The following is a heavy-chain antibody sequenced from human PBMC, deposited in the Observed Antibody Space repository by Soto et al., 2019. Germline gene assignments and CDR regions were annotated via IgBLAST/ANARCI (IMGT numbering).Heavy chain of an antibody. CDR2: IWYDGSNK. D-gene: IGHD2-2*01. CDR3: AREGLVVPAANNWFDP. CDR1: GFTFSSYG. J-gene: IGHJ5*02. V-gene: IGHV3-33*01. Sequence: TGGSLRLSCAASGFTFSSYGMHWVRQAPGKGLEWVAVIWYDGSNKYYADSVKGRFTISRDNSKNTLYLQMNSLRAEDTAVYYCAREGLVVPAANNWFDPWGQGTLVTVSS.